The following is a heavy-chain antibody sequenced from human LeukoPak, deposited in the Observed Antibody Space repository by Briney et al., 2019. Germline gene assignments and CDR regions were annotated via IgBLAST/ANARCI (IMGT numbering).Heavy chain of an antibody. Sequence: ASVRVSCTASGYIFTKYVVHWVRQAPGHRVEWMGWIKAGNGDTKYSQNFPDRLTITRDTSASTVYMELSSLTSEDTALYYCARDDCGDTCYPGGYWGQGTLVTVSS. D-gene: IGHD2-21*01. CDR2: IKAGNGDT. CDR3: ARDDCGDTCYPGGY. CDR1: GYIFTKYV. J-gene: IGHJ4*01. V-gene: IGHV1-3*01.